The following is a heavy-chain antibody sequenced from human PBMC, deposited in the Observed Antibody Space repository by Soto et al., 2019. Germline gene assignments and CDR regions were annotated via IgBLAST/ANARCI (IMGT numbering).Heavy chain of an antibody. D-gene: IGHD3-10*01. CDR1: GGSFTT. J-gene: IGHJ5*02. Sequence: QVQLVQSGAEVRKVGSSVTVSCKASGGSFTTITWVRQAPGQGLEWMGRIIPILNKSTYAQKFQGRVTITAERFTSKAYMEMGSLRSEDTAVYYCAREYRGEDHSELDGTNSASWGQGPLATVSS. V-gene: IGHV1-69*04. CDR3: AREYRGEDHSELDGTNSAS. CDR2: IIPILNKS.